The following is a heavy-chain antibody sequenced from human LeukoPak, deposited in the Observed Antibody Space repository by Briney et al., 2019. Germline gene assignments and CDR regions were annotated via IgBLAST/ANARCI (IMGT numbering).Heavy chain of an antibody. V-gene: IGHV3-21*01. CDR1: GFTFSSYS. J-gene: IGHJ4*02. CDR2: ISSSSSYI. CDR3: AMAGGLRWPFDY. Sequence: GGSLRPSCAASGFTFSSYSMNWVRQAPGKGLEWVSSISSSSSYIYYADSVKGRFTISRDNAKNSLYLQMNSLRAEDTAVDYCAMAGGLRWPFDYWGQGTLVTVSS. D-gene: IGHD4-23*01.